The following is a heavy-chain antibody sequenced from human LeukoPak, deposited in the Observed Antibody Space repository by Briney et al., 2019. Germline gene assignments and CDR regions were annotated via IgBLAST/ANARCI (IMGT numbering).Heavy chain of an antibody. V-gene: IGHV3-30*02. CDR2: IRYDGSNK. Sequence: PGGSLRLSCAASGFTFSSYAMHWVRQAPGKGLEWVAFIRYDGSNKYYADSVKGRFTISRDNAKNSLYLQMNSLRAEDTAVYYCARGKRVDTAMAPFDYWGQGTLVTVSS. CDR1: GFTFSSYA. CDR3: ARGKRVDTAMAPFDY. J-gene: IGHJ4*02. D-gene: IGHD5-18*01.